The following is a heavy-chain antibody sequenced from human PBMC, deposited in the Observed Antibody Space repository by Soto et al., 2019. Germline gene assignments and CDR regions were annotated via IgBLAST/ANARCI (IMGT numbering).Heavy chain of an antibody. D-gene: IGHD4-17*01. CDR3: AREDYGDKQFDY. CDR1: GGSISSYY. CDR2: IYYSGST. Sequence: SETLSLTCTVSGGSISSYYLSWIRQPPGKGLEWIGYIYYSGSTNYNPSLKSRVTISVDTSKNQFSLKLSSVTAADTAVYYCAREDYGDKQFDYWGQGTLVTVSS. V-gene: IGHV4-59*01. J-gene: IGHJ4*02.